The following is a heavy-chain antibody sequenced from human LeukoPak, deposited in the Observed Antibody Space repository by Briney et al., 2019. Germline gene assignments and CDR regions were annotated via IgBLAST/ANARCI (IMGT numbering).Heavy chain of an antibody. CDR3: ARGAAPFSVDY. D-gene: IGHD6-25*01. Sequence: PGGSLRLSCAASGFTFSSYATHWVRQAPGKGLEWVAVISYDGSNKYYADSVKGRFTISRDNSKNTLYLQMNSLRAEDTAVYYCARGAAPFSVDYWGQGTLVTVSS. V-gene: IGHV3-30-3*01. CDR1: GFTFSSYA. CDR2: ISYDGSNK. J-gene: IGHJ4*02.